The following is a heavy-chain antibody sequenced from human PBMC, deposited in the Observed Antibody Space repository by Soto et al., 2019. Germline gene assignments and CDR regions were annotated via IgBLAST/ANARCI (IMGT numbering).Heavy chain of an antibody. J-gene: IGHJ4*02. Sequence: QVQLVESGGGVVQPGRSLRLSCAASGFTFSSYAMHWVRQAPGKGLEWVAVISYDGSNKYYADSVKGRFTISRDNSKNTLYLQMNSLRAEDTAVYYCASNPYDSSGYYDYWGQGTLVTVAS. D-gene: IGHD3-22*01. CDR3: ASNPYDSSGYYDY. V-gene: IGHV3-30-3*01. CDR1: GFTFSSYA. CDR2: ISYDGSNK.